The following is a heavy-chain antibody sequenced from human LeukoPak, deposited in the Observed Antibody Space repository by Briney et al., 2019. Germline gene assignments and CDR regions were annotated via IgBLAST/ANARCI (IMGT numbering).Heavy chain of an antibody. CDR3: ARDATGGTTPWFDP. V-gene: IGHV4-59*01. CDR1: GDSITTYY. D-gene: IGHD1-7*01. CDR2: IYSSGST. Sequence: PSETLSLTCNVSGDSITTYYWSWIRQPPGKGLEWIGYIYSSGSTKYNPSLKSRVTISIDTSKNQFSLKVSSVTAADTAVYYCARDATGGTTPWFDPWGQGTLVTASS. J-gene: IGHJ5*02.